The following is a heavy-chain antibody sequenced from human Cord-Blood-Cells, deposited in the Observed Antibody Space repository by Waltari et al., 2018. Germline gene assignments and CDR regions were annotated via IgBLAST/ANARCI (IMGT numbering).Heavy chain of an antibody. CDR2: FDTEEGET. Sequence: QVQLVQSGAEVKKPGASVKVSCKVSGYTLTELSMHWVRQAPGKGLEWMGGFDTEEGETIYAQRFQGRVTMTEDTTTDTAYMELSSLRSEDTAVYYCATRGRKDHIVVVPAATYYFDYWGQGTLVTVSS. CDR3: ATRGRKDHIVVVPAATYYFDY. D-gene: IGHD2-2*01. V-gene: IGHV1-24*01. J-gene: IGHJ4*02. CDR1: GYTLTELS.